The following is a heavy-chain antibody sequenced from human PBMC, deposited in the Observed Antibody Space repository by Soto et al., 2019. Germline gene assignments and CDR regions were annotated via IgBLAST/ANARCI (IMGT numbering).Heavy chain of an antibody. V-gene: IGHV3-30*18. CDR2: ISYDGSNK. D-gene: IGHD3-3*01. CDR1: GFTFSSYG. CDR3: AKDRHYDFWSGYALYY. J-gene: IGHJ4*02. Sequence: QVQLVESGGGVVQPGRSLRLSCAASGFTFSSYGMHWVRQAPGKGLEWVAVISYDGSNKYYADSVKGRFTISRDNSKNTMYLQMNRLRAEDTAVYYCAKDRHYDFWSGYALYYWGQGTLVTVSS.